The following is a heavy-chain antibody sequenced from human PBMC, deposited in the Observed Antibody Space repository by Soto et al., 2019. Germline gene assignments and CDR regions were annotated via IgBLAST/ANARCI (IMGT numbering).Heavy chain of an antibody. D-gene: IGHD1-1*01. Sequence: SETLSLTCTVSGASISGFYCSWIRKSAGKGLEWIGRIYATGTTDYNPSLKSRVMMSADTSKKQFSLKLRSVTAADTAVYYCVRDGTKTLRDWFDPWGQGISVTVSS. CDR1: GASISGFY. CDR3: VRDGTKTLRDWFDP. J-gene: IGHJ5*02. V-gene: IGHV4-4*07. CDR2: IYATGTT.